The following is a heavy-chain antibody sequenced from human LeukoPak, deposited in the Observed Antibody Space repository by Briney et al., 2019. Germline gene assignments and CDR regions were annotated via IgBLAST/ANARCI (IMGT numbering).Heavy chain of an antibody. D-gene: IGHD2-15*01. CDR1: GASISSYY. CDR3: AEYCGGGSCADS. Sequence: PSETLSPTCTVSGASISSYYWTWIRQPPGKGLEWIGYIHYSGDTKCNPSLKSRVTISVDTSKNQVSLQLNSVTAADTAVYYCAEYCGGGSCADSWGQGTLVTVSS. J-gene: IGHJ4*02. CDR2: IHYSGDT. V-gene: IGHV4-59*08.